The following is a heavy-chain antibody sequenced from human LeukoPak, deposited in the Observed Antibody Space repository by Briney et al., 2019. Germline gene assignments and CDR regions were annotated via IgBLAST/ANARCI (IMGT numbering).Heavy chain of an antibody. Sequence: GASVKVSCKVSGYTLTELSMHWVRQAPGKGLEWMGGFDPEDGETIYAQKFQGRVTMTEDTSTDTAYMELSSLRSEDTAVYYCATQGYSSVAKHYFDYWGQGTLVTVSS. V-gene: IGHV1-24*01. CDR3: ATQGYSSVAKHYFDY. D-gene: IGHD6-19*01. CDR1: GYTLTELS. J-gene: IGHJ4*02. CDR2: FDPEDGET.